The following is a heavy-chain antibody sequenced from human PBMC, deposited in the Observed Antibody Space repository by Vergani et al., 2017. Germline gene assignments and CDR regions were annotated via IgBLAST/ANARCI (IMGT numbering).Heavy chain of an antibody. CDR3: VKDIAGSGNYWYFDL. Sequence: EVQLVESGGGLVQPGRSLRLSCAASGFTFDDYAMHLVPPAPGKGLEWVSGINWNSDSIAYAESVKGRFTISRDNSKNSLYLQMNSLRAEDTALYYCVKDIAGSGNYWYFDLWGRGTLVTVSS. D-gene: IGHD6-13*01. CDR2: INWNSDSI. CDR1: GFTFDDYA. V-gene: IGHV3-9*01. J-gene: IGHJ2*01.